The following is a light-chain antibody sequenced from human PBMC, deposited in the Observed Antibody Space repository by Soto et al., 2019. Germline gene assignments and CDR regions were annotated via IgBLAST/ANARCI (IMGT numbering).Light chain of an antibody. V-gene: IGLV1-51*01. CDR1: SSNIGHNS. CDR3: ETWDSSLNAVV. Sequence: QSVLTQPPSVSAAPGQRVTISCSGSSSNIGHNSVSWYHQLPRTAPKLLIYDNNKRPSGIPDRFSGSKSGTSATLGITGLQAGDEADYYCETWDSSLNAVVFGGGTELTVL. J-gene: IGLJ2*01. CDR2: DNN.